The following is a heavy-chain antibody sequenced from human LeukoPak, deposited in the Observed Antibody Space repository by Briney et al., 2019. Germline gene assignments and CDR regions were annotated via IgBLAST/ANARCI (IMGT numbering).Heavy chain of an antibody. CDR2: IKQEGSEK. V-gene: IGHV3-7*01. CDR1: GFTFSSYW. CDR3: ARDRGYYDFWSGYYTGMGFDP. J-gene: IGHJ5*02. D-gene: IGHD3-3*01. Sequence: PGGSLRLSCAASGFTFSSYWMSWVRQAPGKGLEWVANIKQEGSEKYYVDFVKGRFTISRDNAKNSLYLQMNSLRAEDTAVYYCARDRGYYDFWSGYYTGMGFDPWGQGTLVTVSS.